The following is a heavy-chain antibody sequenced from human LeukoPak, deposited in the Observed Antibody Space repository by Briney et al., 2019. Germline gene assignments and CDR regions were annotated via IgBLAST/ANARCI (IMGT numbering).Heavy chain of an antibody. CDR1: GFTFSSYG. J-gene: IGHJ4*02. Sequence: GGSLRLSCAASGFTFSSYGIHWARQAPGKGLEWVAVISYDGSNKYYADSVKGRFTISRDNSKNTLYLQMNSLRAEDTAVYYCAKDWSPSSSWYPYYFDYWGQGTLVTVSS. D-gene: IGHD6-13*01. V-gene: IGHV3-30*18. CDR2: ISYDGSNK. CDR3: AKDWSPSSSWYPYYFDY.